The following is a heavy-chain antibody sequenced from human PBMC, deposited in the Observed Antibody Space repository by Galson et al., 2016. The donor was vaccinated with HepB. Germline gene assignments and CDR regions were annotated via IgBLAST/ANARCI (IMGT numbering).Heavy chain of an antibody. Sequence: QSGAEVKKPGESLKISCKGSGYTFATYWIGWVRQMPDKGLEWMGIIYPRDSDTRYSSSFQGQVIISADKSISTAYLQWSSLEASDTAMYYCARRVPGADYGLDVWGQGTTVTVSS. CDR1: GYTFATYW. J-gene: IGHJ6*02. V-gene: IGHV5-51*01. CDR2: IYPRDSDT. D-gene: IGHD2-2*01. CDR3: ARRVPGADYGLDV.